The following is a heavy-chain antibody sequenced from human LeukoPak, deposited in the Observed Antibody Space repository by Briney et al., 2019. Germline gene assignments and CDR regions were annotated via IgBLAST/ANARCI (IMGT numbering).Heavy chain of an antibody. J-gene: IGHJ4*02. CDR1: GYTFSNYW. V-gene: IGHV5-51*01. D-gene: IGHD1-1*01. CDR3: ARSRGYNYGAEIGH. CDR2: IYPGDSDT. Sequence: GESLKISCKGSGYTFSNYWIGWVRQMPGKGLEWMGIIYPGDSDTRYSPSFKGQVTISAEKSASTAYLQWSSLEASDTAMYYCARSRGYNYGAEIGHWGQGTVVTVSS.